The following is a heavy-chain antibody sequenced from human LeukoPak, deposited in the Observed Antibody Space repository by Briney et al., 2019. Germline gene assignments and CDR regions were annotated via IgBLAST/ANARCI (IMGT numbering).Heavy chain of an antibody. Sequence: ASVKVSCKASGYTFTSYCMHWVRQAPGQGLEWMGWINPKSGGTNYAQKFQGRVTMTRDTSISTTYMELSRLRSDDTAVYYCARGLYTMIRGVIIYWGQGTLVTVSS. CDR3: ARGLYTMIRGVIIY. J-gene: IGHJ4*02. CDR2: INPKSGGT. V-gene: IGHV1-2*02. D-gene: IGHD3-10*01. CDR1: GYTFTSYC.